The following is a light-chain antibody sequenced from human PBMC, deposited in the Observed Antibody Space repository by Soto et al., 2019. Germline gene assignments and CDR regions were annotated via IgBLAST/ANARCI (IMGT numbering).Light chain of an antibody. CDR2: DVS. J-gene: IGLJ1*01. Sequence: QSALTQPASVSGSPGQSITISCTGTSSDVGGYNYVSWYQHHPGKAPKLMIFDVSNRPSGVSNRFSGSKSGNTASLTISGHQPEDEADYYCSSYTTSNTRQIVFGTGTQLTV. CDR3: SSYTTSNTRQIV. CDR1: SSDVGGYNY. V-gene: IGLV2-14*03.